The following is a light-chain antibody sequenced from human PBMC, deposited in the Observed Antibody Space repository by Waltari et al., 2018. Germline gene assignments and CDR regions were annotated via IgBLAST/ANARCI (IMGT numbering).Light chain of an antibody. V-gene: IGKV3-20*01. CDR1: QRRTKRY. CDR2: GAS. J-gene: IGKJ2*01. CDR3: QQYGSSIMYT. Sequence: LLTQSPGTLSLSPGQSATLSCRASQRRTKRYLAWYQQKPGQAPRLLIYGASSRAAGIPDRFSGSGSGTDFTLTISRLEPEDFAVYYCQQYGSSIMYTFGQGTKLEV.